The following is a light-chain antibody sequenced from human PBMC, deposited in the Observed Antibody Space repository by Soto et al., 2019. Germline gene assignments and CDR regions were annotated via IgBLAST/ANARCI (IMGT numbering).Light chain of an antibody. Sequence: EIVLTQSPGTLSLSPGERATLSCRASQSVSSSYLAWYQQKPGQAPRLLIYGASYRATGIPDRFSGSGSGTDFTLTISRLEPEDFAVYYCQQYGSSPQTFGQGTKV. CDR2: GAS. V-gene: IGKV3-20*01. CDR3: QQYGSSPQT. CDR1: QSVSSSY. J-gene: IGKJ1*01.